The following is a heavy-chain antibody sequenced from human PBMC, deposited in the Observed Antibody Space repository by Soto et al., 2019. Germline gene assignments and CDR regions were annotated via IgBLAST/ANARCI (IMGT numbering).Heavy chain of an antibody. CDR3: ARGGAWTPEGLGY. V-gene: IGHV3-30-3*01. CDR2: ISSDVVNY. CDR1: GFTFSSFA. D-gene: IGHD2-15*01. Sequence: QVQLVESGGGVVQPGRSLRLSCAASGFTFSSFAMHWVRQAPGKGLEWLAVISSDVVNYYYAESVKGRFTISRDNSKNTMYLKMNSLRNEDTAVYYCARGGAWTPEGLGYWGQGTLVTVSS. J-gene: IGHJ4*02.